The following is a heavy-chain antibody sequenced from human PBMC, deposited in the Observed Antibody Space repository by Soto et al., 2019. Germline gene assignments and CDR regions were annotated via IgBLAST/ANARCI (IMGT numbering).Heavy chain of an antibody. J-gene: IGHJ3*02. Sequence: ASVKVSCKASGGTFSSYAISWVRQAPGQGLEWMGWVNPNSGGTSYAQKFKDWVTMTRDTSINTAYMELRRLRSDDTAMYYCARHPPGRWLQSEGAFDIWGQGTMVTVSS. D-gene: IGHD5-12*01. CDR1: GGTFSSYA. CDR2: VNPNSGGT. V-gene: IGHV1-2*04. CDR3: ARHPPGRWLQSEGAFDI.